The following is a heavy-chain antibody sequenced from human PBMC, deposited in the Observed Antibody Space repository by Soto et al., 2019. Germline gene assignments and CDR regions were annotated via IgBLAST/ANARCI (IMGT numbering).Heavy chain of an antibody. V-gene: IGHV3-30*18. CDR3: AKDYFDY. CDR2: ISYDGSNK. CDR1: GFTFSSYG. J-gene: IGHJ4*02. Sequence: GGSLRLSCAASGFTFSSYGMHWVRQAPGKGLEWVAVISYDGSNKYYADSVKGRFTISRDNSKNTLYLQMNSLRAEDTAVYYCAKDYFDYWGQGTLVTVSS.